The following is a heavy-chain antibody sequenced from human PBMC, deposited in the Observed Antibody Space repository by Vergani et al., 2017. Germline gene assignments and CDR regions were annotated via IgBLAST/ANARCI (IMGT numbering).Heavy chain of an antibody. D-gene: IGHD2-8*01. CDR1: GGTFSSYT. J-gene: IGHJ6*03. Sequence: QVQLVQSGAEVKKPGSSVKVSCKASGGTFSSYTISWVRQAPGQGLEWMGRIIPILGIANYAQKFQGRVTITADKSTSTAYMELSSLRSEDTAVYYCAREIVLNYYYYYYMDVWGKWTTVTVSS. V-gene: IGHV1-69*08. CDR3: AREIVLNYYYYYYMDV. CDR2: IIPILGIA.